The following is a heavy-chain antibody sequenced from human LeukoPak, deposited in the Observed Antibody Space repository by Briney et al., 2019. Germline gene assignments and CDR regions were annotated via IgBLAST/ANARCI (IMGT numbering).Heavy chain of an antibody. D-gene: IGHD3-10*01. J-gene: IGHJ6*03. CDR1: GFTFSSYA. V-gene: IGHV3-23*01. CDR2: ISGSGGST. CDR3: AKSYGSGSRHYYYYMDV. Sequence: GGSLRLSCAASGFTFSSYAMSWVRQAPGKGLEWVSAISGSGGSTYHADSVKGRFTISRDNSKNTLYLQMNSLRAEDTAVYYCAKSYGSGSRHYYYYMDVWGKGTTVTVSS.